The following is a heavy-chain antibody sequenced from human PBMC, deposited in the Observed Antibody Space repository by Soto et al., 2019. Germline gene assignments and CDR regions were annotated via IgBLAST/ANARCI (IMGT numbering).Heavy chain of an antibody. CDR1: GFTFSSYA. CDR2: ISYDGSNK. Sequence: GGSLRLSCAASGFTFSSYAMHWVRQAPGKGLEWVAVISYDGSNKYYADSVKGRFTISRDNSKNTLYLQMNSLRAEDTAVYYCARTNYYDSSGYYYWGQGTLVTVSS. CDR3: ARTNYYDSSGYYY. J-gene: IGHJ4*02. D-gene: IGHD3-22*01. V-gene: IGHV3-30-3*01.